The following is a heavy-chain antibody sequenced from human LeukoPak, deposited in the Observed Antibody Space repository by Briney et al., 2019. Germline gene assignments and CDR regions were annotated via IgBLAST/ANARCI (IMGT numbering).Heavy chain of an antibody. V-gene: IGHV1-69*04. CDR2: IIPILGIA. J-gene: IGHJ5*02. CDR3: AGCSSPLLWFGELSRDNWFDP. CDR1: GGTFSIYA. Sequence: SPKVSCKASGGTFSIYAISWVRQAPGQGLEWMGTIIPILGIANYAQKFQGRVTITADKSTSTAYMELSSLRSEDTAVYYCAGCSSPLLWFGELSRDNWFDPWGQGTLVTVSS. D-gene: IGHD3-10*01.